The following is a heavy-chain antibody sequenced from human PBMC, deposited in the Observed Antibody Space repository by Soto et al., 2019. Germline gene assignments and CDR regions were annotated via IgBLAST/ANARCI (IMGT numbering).Heavy chain of an antibody. CDR1: GFTFNIFP. Sequence: QVQLVESGGGVVQPGRSLRLSCTASGFTFNIFPMNWVSQAPGKRLEWVAVISNDGNSQQYADSVKGRFTFSRDNSKNTLYLEMNTLRGEDTAMYYCAREDKSSGHAGTFQHWGQGTLVTVSS. CDR3: AREDKSSGHAGTFQH. D-gene: IGHD6-25*01. CDR2: ISNDGNSQ. J-gene: IGHJ1*01. V-gene: IGHV3-30-3*01.